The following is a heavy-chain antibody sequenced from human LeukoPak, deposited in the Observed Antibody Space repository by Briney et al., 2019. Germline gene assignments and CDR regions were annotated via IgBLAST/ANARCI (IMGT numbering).Heavy chain of an antibody. CDR3: ARGPRTMATITPFDY. CDR1: GGSFSGYY. D-gene: IGHD5-24*01. V-gene: IGHV4-34*01. J-gene: IGHJ4*02. Sequence: SETLSLTCAVYGGSFSGYYWSWIRQPPGKGLEWIGEINHSGSTNYNPSLKSRVTISVDTSKNQFSLKLSSVTAADTAVYYCARGPRTMATITPFDYRGQGTLVTVSS. CDR2: INHSGST.